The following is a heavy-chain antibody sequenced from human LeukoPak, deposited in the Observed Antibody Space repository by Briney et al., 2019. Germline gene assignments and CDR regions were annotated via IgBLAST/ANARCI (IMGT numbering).Heavy chain of an antibody. Sequence: PSETLSLTCTVSGGSINSYYWTWIRQPPGKGLEWIGYIYYSGSTHYNPSLNSRVTISMDTSKNHFSLKLSSVTAADTAIYYSARTSRHFYGSGSNLTPWPADMDVWGQGTKVTVSS. V-gene: IGHV4-59*13. CDR2: IYYSGST. J-gene: IGHJ6*02. CDR3: ARTSRHFYGSGSNLTPWPADMDV. D-gene: IGHD3-10*01. CDR1: GGSINSYY.